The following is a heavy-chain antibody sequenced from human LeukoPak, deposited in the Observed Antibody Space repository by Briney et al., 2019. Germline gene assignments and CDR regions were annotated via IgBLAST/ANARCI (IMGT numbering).Heavy chain of an antibody. D-gene: IGHD1-26*01. CDR3: ARDLGPYTGSYYSYYHYMDV. V-gene: IGHV1-18*01. J-gene: IGHJ6*03. CDR2: ISGYNGNT. CDR1: GYNFATSG. Sequence: GASVKVSCKAYGYNFATSGIGWVRQAPGQGLEWLGWISGYNGNTKSAPKLQGRVTMTTDTSTDTAYLELGSLRVGDTAIYYCARDLGPYTGSYYSYYHYMDVWGEGTSVTVSS.